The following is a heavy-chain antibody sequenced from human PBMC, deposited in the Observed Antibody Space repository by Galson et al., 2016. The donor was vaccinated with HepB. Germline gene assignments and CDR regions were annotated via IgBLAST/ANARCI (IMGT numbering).Heavy chain of an antibody. CDR3: ARDKTTTVTKSFQY. CDR2: ISSSSTYI. D-gene: IGHD4-11*01. V-gene: IGHV3-21*01. J-gene: IGHJ4*02. Sequence: SLRLSCAASGFTLTTYGIHWLRQAPGKGLEWVSSISSSSTYIFHADSVKGRFTISRDNAKNSLYLQMNSLRAEDTAVYFCARDKTTTVTKSFQYWGQGALVTVSS. CDR1: GFTLTTYG.